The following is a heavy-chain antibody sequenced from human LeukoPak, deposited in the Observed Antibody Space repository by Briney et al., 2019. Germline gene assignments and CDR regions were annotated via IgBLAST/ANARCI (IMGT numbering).Heavy chain of an antibody. CDR3: ARDVGDYGGFDY. J-gene: IGHJ4*02. CDR1: GFTVSSNY. CDR2: IYSGGST. Sequence: GGSLRLSCAASGFTVSSNYMSSVRQAPGLGLEWVSIIYSGGSTYYADSVKGRFTISRDNSKNTLDLQMNSLRAEDTAVYYCARDVGDYGGFDYWGQGTLVTVSS. V-gene: IGHV3-66*01. D-gene: IGHD2-21*01.